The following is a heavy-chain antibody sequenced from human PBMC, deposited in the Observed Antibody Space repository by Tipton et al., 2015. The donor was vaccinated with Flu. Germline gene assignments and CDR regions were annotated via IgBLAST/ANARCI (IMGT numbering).Heavy chain of an antibody. CDR1: GYSISSGYY. CDR3: ARIKYYYAMDV. J-gene: IGHJ6*02. Sequence: TLSLTCAVSGYSISSGYYWGWIRQPPGKGLEWIGSIYHSGSTYYNPSLKSRVTISVDTSKNQFSLKLSSVTAADTAVYYCARIKYYYAMDVWGQGTTVTVSS. V-gene: IGHV4-38-2*01. CDR2: IYHSGST.